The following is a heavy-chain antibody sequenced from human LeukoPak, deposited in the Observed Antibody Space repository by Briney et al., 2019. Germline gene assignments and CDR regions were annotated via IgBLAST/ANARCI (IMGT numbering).Heavy chain of an antibody. D-gene: IGHD3-3*01. CDR3: AGYGNNYDFWSGYYMRSNWFDP. CDR1: GFTFSSYG. J-gene: IGHJ5*02. Sequence: GGSLRLSCAASGFTFSSYGMSWVRQAPGKGLEWVSAISGSGGSTYYADSVKGRFTISRDSSKNTLYLQMNSLRAEDTAVYYCAGYGNNYDFWSGYYMRSNWFDPWGQGTLVTVSS. CDR2: ISGSGGST. V-gene: IGHV3-23*01.